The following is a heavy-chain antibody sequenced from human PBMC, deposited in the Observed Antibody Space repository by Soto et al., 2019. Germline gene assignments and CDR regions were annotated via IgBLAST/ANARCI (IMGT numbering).Heavy chain of an antibody. J-gene: IGHJ3*02. CDR2: IKQDGSEK. CDR1: GVTFSSYW. CDR3: VRSYYYFWSPHGVFDI. Sequence: GGSLRLSCAASGVTFSSYWMSWVRQAPGKGLERVANIKQDGSEKYYVDSVKGRFTISRDNAKNSLYLQMNSLRAEDTAVYYCVRSYYYFWSPHGVFDIWGQGTLVTGSS. D-gene: IGHD3-3*01. V-gene: IGHV3-7*05.